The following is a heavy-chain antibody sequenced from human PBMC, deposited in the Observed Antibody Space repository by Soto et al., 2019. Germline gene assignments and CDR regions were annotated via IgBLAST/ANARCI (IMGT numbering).Heavy chain of an antibody. D-gene: IGHD3-22*01. CDR3: ARGSFYDSSGYYYGTWDY. CDR1: GGSISSGGYY. V-gene: IGHV4-31*03. CDR2: IYYSGST. Sequence: SETLSLTCTVSGGSISSGGYYWSWIRQHPGKGLEWIGYIYYSGSTYYNPSLKSRVTIPVDTSKNQFSLKLSSVTAADTAVYYCARGSFYDSSGYYYGTWDYWGQGTLATLSS. J-gene: IGHJ4*02.